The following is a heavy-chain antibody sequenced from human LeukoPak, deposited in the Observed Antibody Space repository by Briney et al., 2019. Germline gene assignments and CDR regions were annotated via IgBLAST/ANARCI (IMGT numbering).Heavy chain of an antibody. CDR1: GFTFSSYS. CDR2: ITSSSTI. CDR3: ARAHTIFWEFDAFDI. Sequence: GGSLILPCAASGFTFSSYSMNWVRQAPGKGLEWVSSITSSSTIYYAESVKGRFTISRDNAKNSLYLQMNSLRDEDTAVYFCARAHTIFWEFDAFDIWGRGTMVTVSS. D-gene: IGHD3-3*01. J-gene: IGHJ3*02. V-gene: IGHV3-69-1*01.